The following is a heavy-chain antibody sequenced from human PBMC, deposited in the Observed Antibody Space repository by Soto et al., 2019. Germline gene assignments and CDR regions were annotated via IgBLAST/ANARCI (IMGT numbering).Heavy chain of an antibody. CDR3: ATDRGYGGNYVFDF. V-gene: IGHV3-33*01. J-gene: IGHJ4*02. CDR1: GFRFSTYR. CDR2: IWYHGNTY. D-gene: IGHD4-4*01. Sequence: PXVCLRLSCATWGFRFSTYRRHWVRQAPGKGLEWVATIWYHGNTYYYKDSIKGRFAVSRDNSKNTVFLQMNTLRAEDTATYYCATDRGYGGNYVFDFWGLRTLVTVSS.